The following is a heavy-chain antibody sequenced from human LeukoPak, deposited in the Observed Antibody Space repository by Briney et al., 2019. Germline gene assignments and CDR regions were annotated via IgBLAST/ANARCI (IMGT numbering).Heavy chain of an antibody. CDR2: INPNSGGT. Sequence: GASVKVSCKASGYTFTGYYMHWVRQAPGQGLEWMGWINPNSGGTNYAQKFQGRVTMTRDTSISTAYMELSRLRSDDTAVYYCAREREGYYYYYMDVWGKGTTVTVSS. V-gene: IGHV1-2*02. CDR1: GYTFTGYY. J-gene: IGHJ6*03. CDR3: AREREGYYYYYMDV.